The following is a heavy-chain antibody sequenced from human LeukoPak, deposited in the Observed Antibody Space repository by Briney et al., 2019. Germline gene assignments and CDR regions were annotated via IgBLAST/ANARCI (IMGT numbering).Heavy chain of an antibody. V-gene: IGHV2-70*11. J-gene: IGHJ6*03. CDR1: GGSISSYYW. Sequence: TLSLTCTVSGGSISSYYWSWIRQPPGKALEWLARIDWDDDKYYSTSLKTRLTISKDTSKSQVVLTMTNMDPVDTATYFCARSLGYYYYYMDVWGKGTTVTVSS. CDR3: ARSLGYYYYYMDV. CDR2: IDWDDDK.